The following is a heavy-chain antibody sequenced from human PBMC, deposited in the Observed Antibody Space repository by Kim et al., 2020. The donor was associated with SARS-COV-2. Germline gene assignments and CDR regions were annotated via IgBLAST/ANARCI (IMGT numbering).Heavy chain of an antibody. V-gene: IGHV4-38-2*02. D-gene: IGHD5-18*01. CDR3: ARGSGIQLWSY. CDR2: IYHSGST. Sequence: SETLSLTCTVSGYSISSGYYWGWIRQPPGKGLEWIGSIYHSGSTYYNPSLKSRVTISVDTSKNQFSLKLSSVTAADTAVYYCARGSGIQLWSYWGQGTLV. J-gene: IGHJ4*02. CDR1: GYSISSGYY.